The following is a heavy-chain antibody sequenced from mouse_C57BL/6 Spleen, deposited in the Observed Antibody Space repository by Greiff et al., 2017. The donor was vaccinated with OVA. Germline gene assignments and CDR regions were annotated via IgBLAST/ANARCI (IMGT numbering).Heavy chain of an antibody. V-gene: IGHV1-15*01. CDR3: TSHGYYGYFDV. J-gene: IGHJ1*03. CDR2: IDPETGGT. Sequence: VKLMESGAELVRPGASVTLSCKASGYTFTDYEMHWVKQTPVHGLEWIGAIDPETGGTAYNQKFKGKAILTADKSSSTAYMELRSLTSEDSAVYYCTSHGYYGYFDVWGTGTTVTVSS. CDR1: GYTFTDYE. D-gene: IGHD2-2*01.